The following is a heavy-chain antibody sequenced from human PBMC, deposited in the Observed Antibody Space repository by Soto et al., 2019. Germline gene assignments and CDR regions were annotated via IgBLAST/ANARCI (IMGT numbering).Heavy chain of an antibody. CDR1: GITFSNYG. J-gene: IGHJ6*02. CDR2: IWYDGTNK. Sequence: QVQLVESGGGVVQPGRSLRLSCTAYGITFSNYGMHWGRQAPGKGLEWVALIWYDGTNKYYADSVKGRFTISRDNSKNTVYLQMNSLRDEETAVYYCVTNRHGDGSGRPMDVWGQGTTVSVS. V-gene: IGHV3-33*01. CDR3: VTNRHGDGSGRPMDV. D-gene: IGHD3-10*01.